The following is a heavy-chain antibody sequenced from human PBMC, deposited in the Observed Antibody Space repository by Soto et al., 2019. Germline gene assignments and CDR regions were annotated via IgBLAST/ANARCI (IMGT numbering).Heavy chain of an antibody. CDR1: GFNFITFS. CDR3: VRDAYHRDAFHI. J-gene: IGHJ3*02. Sequence: DVQLVESGGGLVKPGGSLRLSCAASGFNFITFSMNWVRQAPGKGLEWVSSISASSSSIYYAESVKGRFTVSRDNAKNPLYLQMNSLKAEDTALYHCVRDAYHRDAFHIWGQGTTVTVAS. CDR2: ISASSSSI. V-gene: IGHV3-21*01.